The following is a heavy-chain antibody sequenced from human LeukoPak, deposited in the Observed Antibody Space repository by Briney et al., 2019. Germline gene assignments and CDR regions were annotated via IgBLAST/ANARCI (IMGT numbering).Heavy chain of an antibody. V-gene: IGHV4-34*01. D-gene: IGHD5-12*01. J-gene: IGHJ2*01. CDR1: GGSFSGYY. Sequence: SETLSLTCAVYGGSFSGYYWSWIRQPPGKGLEWIGEINHSGSTNYNPSLKSRVTISVDTSKNQFSLKLSSVTAADTAVYYCARGKSGYEFPSYWYFDLWGRGTLGTVSS. CDR2: INHSGST. CDR3: ARGKSGYEFPSYWYFDL.